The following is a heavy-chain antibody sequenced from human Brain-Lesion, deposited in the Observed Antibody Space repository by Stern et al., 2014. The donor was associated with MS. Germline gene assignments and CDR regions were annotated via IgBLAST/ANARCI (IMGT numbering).Heavy chain of an antibody. CDR3: ARETGGYTYGDTDFFDY. J-gene: IGHJ4*02. Sequence: VQLVESGPGLVKPSQTLSLTCIVSGGSISSGSFYWNWIRQPAGKGLEWIGRIYSSGSTNYNPYLKSRVTISGDTSKNPFSLKIFFMTAADTAVYYCARETGGYTYGDTDFFDYWGQGALVTVSS. CDR2: IYSSGST. CDR1: GGSISSGSFY. D-gene: IGHD5-18*01. V-gene: IGHV4-61*02.